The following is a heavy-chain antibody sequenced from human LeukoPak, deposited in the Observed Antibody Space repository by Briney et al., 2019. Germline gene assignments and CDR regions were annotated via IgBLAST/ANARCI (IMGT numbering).Heavy chain of an antibody. D-gene: IGHD2-15*01. J-gene: IGHJ4*02. Sequence: SSETLSLTCTVSGGSISTSPYYWGWIRRPPGKGLEWIATIYYTGGTYYNPSLQSRLTMSVDTSKNQFSLKVSSVTAADTAVYYCARSVVVAATIDYWGQGTLVTVSS. V-gene: IGHV4-39*01. CDR1: GGSISTSPYY. CDR3: ARSVVVAATIDY. CDR2: IYYTGGT.